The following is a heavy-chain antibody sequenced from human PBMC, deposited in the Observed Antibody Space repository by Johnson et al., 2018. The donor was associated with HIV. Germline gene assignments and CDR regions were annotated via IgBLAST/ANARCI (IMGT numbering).Heavy chain of an antibody. J-gene: IGHJ3*02. V-gene: IGHV3-30-3*01. CDR2: ISYDGSNK. Sequence: QVQLVESGGGVVQPGRSLRLSCAASGFTFSSYAMHWVHQAPGKGLDWVAVISYDGSNKYYADSVKGRLTISRDNSKNTLYLQMNSLGAEDTAVYYCARDRVITFGGVIGRGAFDIWGQGTMVTVSS. D-gene: IGHD3-16*02. CDR3: ARDRVITFGGVIGRGAFDI. CDR1: GFTFSSYA.